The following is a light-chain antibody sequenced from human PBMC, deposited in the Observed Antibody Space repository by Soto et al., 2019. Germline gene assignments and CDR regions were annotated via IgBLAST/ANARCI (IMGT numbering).Light chain of an antibody. J-gene: IGLJ1*01. CDR1: SSDVGAYNY. Sequence: QSALTQPTSASGSPGQSVTISCTGTSSDVGAYNYVSWYQQHPGKAPKLMIYEVSQRPSGVPDRFSGSKSGNTASLTVSGLQAEDEGEYYCSSYAGSKIHYVFGTGTKVTVL. V-gene: IGLV2-8*01. CDR2: EVS. CDR3: SSYAGSKIHYV.